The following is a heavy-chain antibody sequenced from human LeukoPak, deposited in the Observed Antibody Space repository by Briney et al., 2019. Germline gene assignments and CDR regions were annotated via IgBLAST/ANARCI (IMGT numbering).Heavy chain of an antibody. Sequence: SGTLALTCAVSGGSLSIGNWWSWVRQPPGKGLVWIGEIYQSGTTNYNPSVKSRATISVDKSKNQFSLKLTSVTAADTAVYYCARGRITGTPGAFDIWGQGTMVTVSS. CDR1: GGSLSIGNW. J-gene: IGHJ3*02. D-gene: IGHD1-20*01. CDR2: IYQSGTT. CDR3: ARGRITGTPGAFDI. V-gene: IGHV4-4*02.